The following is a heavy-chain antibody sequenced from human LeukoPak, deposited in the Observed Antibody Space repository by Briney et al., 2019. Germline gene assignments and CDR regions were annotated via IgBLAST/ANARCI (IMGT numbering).Heavy chain of an antibody. CDR2: IYYSGST. CDR3: ARQRVMAYYYYYMDV. V-gene: IGHV4-59*01. J-gene: IGHJ6*03. Sequence: SETLSLTCTVSGGSISSYYWSWTRQPPGKGLEWIGYIYYSGSTNHNPSLKSRVTISVDTSKNQFSLKLSSVTAADTAVYYCARQRVMAYYYYYMDVWGKGTTVTISS. D-gene: IGHD2-21*01. CDR1: GGSISSYY.